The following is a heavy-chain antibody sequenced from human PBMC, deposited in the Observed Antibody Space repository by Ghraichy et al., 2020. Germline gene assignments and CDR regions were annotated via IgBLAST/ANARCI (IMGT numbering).Heavy chain of an antibody. CDR2: INPNSGGT. CDR3: AIILGYCSGGSCYPNDY. CDR1: GYTFTGYY. J-gene: IGHJ4*02. D-gene: IGHD2-15*01. V-gene: IGHV1-2*02. Sequence: SVKVSCKASGYTFTGYYMYCVRQAPGQGLEWMGWINPNSGGTNYAQKFQGRVTMTRDTSISTAYMELSRLRSDDTAVYYCAIILGYCSGGSCYPNDYWGQGTLVTVSS.